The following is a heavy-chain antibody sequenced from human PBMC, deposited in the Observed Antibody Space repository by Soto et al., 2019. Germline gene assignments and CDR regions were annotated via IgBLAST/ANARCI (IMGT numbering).Heavy chain of an antibody. CDR1: GFMFGTSG. CDR2: IWLDGSER. CDR3: ARDASGTTSFLAS. D-gene: IGHD1-1*01. J-gene: IGHJ5*01. Sequence: QVHLVESGGGVVQPGRSVSLSCAASGFMFGTSGMHWVRQAPGKGLEWVSGIWLDGSERYYSDSVKGRFTISSDNSKNTLFLQMNSLGVEDTAVYFCARDASGTTSFLASWGQGTLVTVSS. V-gene: IGHV3-33*01.